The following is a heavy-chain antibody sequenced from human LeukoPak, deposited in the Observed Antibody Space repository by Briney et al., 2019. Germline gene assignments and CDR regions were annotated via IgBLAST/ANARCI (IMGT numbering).Heavy chain of an antibody. V-gene: IGHV1-2*02. J-gene: IGHJ4*02. Sequence: ASVKVSCKASGYTFTGYYMHWVRQAPGQGLEWMGWINPNSGGTNYAQKFQGRVTMTRDTSISTAYMELSRLRSDDTAVYYCAGDIAARQGIDYWGQGTLVTVSS. CDR3: AGDIAARQGIDY. CDR1: GYTFTGYY. CDR2: INPNSGGT. D-gene: IGHD6-6*01.